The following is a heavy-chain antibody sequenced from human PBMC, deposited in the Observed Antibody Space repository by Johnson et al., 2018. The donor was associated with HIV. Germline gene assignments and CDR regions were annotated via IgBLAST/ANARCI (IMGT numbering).Heavy chain of an antibody. V-gene: IGHV3-30*19. CDR2: ISYDGSNK. Sequence: QVQLVESGGGVVQPGGSLRLSCAASGFTFSSYGMHWVRQAPGKGLEWVAVISYDGSNKYYADSVKGRFTISRDNSKNTLYLQMNSLRAEDTALYYCAKDTLLESGFDIWGQGTMVTVSS. CDR1: GFTFSSYG. J-gene: IGHJ3*02. D-gene: IGHD3-3*02. CDR3: AKDTLLESGFDI.